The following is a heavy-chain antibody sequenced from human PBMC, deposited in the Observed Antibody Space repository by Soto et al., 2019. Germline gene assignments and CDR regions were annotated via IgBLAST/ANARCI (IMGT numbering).Heavy chain of an antibody. J-gene: IGHJ5*02. Sequence: SETLSLTCTVSGASISSKSSYWRWIRQPPGKGLEWIGTFFSGNTYSNLSLKSRVSISVDTSRNQFSLNLSSVAAADTATYSCATSRGLAVGGSFDHWGQGILV. CDR1: GASISSKSSY. D-gene: IGHD6-19*01. CDR2: FFSGNT. CDR3: ATSRGLAVGGSFDH. V-gene: IGHV4-39*01.